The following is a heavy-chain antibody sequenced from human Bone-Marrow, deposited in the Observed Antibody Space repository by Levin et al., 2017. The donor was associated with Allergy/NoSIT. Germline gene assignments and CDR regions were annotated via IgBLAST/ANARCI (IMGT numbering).Heavy chain of an antibody. CDR3: STGEPDTDFDY. D-gene: IGHD1-14*01. V-gene: IGHV3-23*01. CDR2: ICASGGCT. Sequence: PGGSLRLSCAASGFTFTNHAFSWVRQAPGKGLEWVSTICASGGCTYHADSVKGRFTISRDNSKNTLYLQMNSLRADDTAVYYCSTGEPDTDFDYWGPGTLVTFSP. J-gene: IGHJ4*02. CDR1: GFTFTNHA.